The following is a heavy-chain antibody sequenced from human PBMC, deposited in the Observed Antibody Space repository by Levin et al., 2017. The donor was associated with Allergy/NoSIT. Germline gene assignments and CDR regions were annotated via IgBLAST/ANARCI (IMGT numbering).Heavy chain of an antibody. V-gene: IGHV4-39*01. CDR1: GGSISSGTYY. J-gene: IGHJ5*02. Sequence: GSPRLSCTVSGGSISSGTYYWGWIRQPPGKGLEWIGSVSYSGKTDYNPSLKSRVTISVDTSKNQFSLKLRSVTAADTAVYYCARRGDPWGQGTLVTVSS. CDR3: ARRGDP. CDR2: VSYSGKT.